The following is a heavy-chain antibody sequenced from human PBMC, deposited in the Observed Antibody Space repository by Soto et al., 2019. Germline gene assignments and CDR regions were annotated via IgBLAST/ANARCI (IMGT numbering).Heavy chain of an antibody. Sequence: GALRLSCAASGFTFSSYGMHWVRQAPGKGLEWVAVISYDGSNKYYADSVKGRFTISRDNSKNTLYLQMSSLRAEDTAVYYCVKDGSSGWPYYYGLDVWGQGTTVTVSS. V-gene: IGHV3-30*18. J-gene: IGHJ6*02. CDR3: VKDGSSGWPYYYGLDV. CDR1: GFTFSSYG. D-gene: IGHD6-19*01. CDR2: ISYDGSNK.